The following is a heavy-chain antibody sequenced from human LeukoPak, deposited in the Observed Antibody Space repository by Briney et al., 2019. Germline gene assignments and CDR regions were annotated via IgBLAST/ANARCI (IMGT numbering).Heavy chain of an antibody. D-gene: IGHD3-10*01. J-gene: IGHJ5*02. Sequence: GGSLRLSCEASGFTFSSYSMNWVRQAPGKGLEWVSYISSSSSTIYYADSVKGRFTISRDNAHNSLYLQMNSLRDEDTAVYYCARDRGSGSYSNWFDPWGQGTLVTVSS. CDR2: ISSSSSTI. CDR3: ARDRGSGSYSNWFDP. V-gene: IGHV3-48*02. CDR1: GFTFSSYS.